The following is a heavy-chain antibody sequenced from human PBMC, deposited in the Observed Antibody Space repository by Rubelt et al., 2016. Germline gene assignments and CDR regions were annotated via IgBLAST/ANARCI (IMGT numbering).Heavy chain of an antibody. CDR1: GSSISSSSYY. Sequence: TVSGSSISSSSYYWGWIRQPPGKGLEWIGSIYYSGSTYYNPSLKSRVTISVDTSKNQFSLKLSSVTAADTAVYYCARSYYDSSGYYLISWYFDLWGRGTLVTVSS. D-gene: IGHD3-22*01. CDR3: ARSYYDSSGYYLISWYFDL. V-gene: IGHV4-39*07. J-gene: IGHJ2*01. CDR2: IYYSGST.